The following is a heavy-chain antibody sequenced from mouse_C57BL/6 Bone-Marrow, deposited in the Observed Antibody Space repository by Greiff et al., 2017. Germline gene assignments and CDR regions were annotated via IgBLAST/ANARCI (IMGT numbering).Heavy chain of an antibody. Sequence: EVQLQQSGPELVKPGASVKISCKASGYTFTDYYMNWVKKSHGKSLEWIGDINPNNGGTSYNQKFKGKATLTVDKSSRTADMGLRSLTSEDSAVYYCARDYVDWYFDVWGTGTTVTVSS. J-gene: IGHJ1*03. CDR3: ARDYVDWYFDV. CDR2: INPNNGGT. V-gene: IGHV1-26*01. D-gene: IGHD1-1*01. CDR1: GYTFTDYY.